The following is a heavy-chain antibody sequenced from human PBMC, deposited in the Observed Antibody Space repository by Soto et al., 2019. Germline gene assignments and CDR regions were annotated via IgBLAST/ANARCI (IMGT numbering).Heavy chain of an antibody. V-gene: IGHV1-18*01. CDR3: ARDSLYCGGDCYEDTFDI. CDR2: ISAYKGET. J-gene: IGHJ3*02. CDR1: GYTFTSYG. Sequence: QVQLVQSGAEVKKPGASVKVSCKASGYTFTSYGVSWVRQAPGQGLEWMGWISAYKGETNYAQKLRGRVTMTTDTSTNTVYMELRSLRSDDTAVYYCARDSLYCGGDCYEDTFDIWGQGTMVTVSS. D-gene: IGHD2-21*02.